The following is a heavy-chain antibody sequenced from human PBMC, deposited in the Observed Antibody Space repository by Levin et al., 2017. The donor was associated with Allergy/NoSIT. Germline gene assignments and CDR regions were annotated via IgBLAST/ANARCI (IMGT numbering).Heavy chain of an antibody. D-gene: IGHD2-21*01. CDR2: IYYSGST. J-gene: IGHJ5*02. Sequence: TASETLSLTCTVSGGSISSYYWSWIRQPPGKGLEWIGYIYYSGSTNYNPSLKSRVTISVDTSKNQFSLKLSSVTAADTAVYYCARGDGDFDPWGQGTLVTVSS. CDR3: ARGDGDFDP. CDR1: GGSISSYY. V-gene: IGHV4-59*01.